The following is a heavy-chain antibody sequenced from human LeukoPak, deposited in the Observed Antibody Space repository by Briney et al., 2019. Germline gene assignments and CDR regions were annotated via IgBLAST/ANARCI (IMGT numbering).Heavy chain of an antibody. J-gene: IGHJ4*02. CDR2: ISAYNGNT. CDR1: GYIFTRYG. V-gene: IGHV1-18*01. D-gene: IGHD3-10*01. CDR3: ARVVEDLFPYYFDY. Sequence: ASVKVSCKASGYIFTRYGISWVRQAPGQGLEWMGWISAYNGNTNYAQKLQGRLTMTTDTSTSTAYMELRSLRSDDTAVYYCARVVEDLFPYYFDYWGQGTLVTVSS.